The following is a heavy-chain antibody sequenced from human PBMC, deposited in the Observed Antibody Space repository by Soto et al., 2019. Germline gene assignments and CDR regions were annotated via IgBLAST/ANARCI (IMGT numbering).Heavy chain of an antibody. CDR3: AKDSNKYSSSLRGRYFDY. Sequence: GGSLRLSCAASGFTFTNYLMTWVRQAPGKGLEWVSSIDKSGGGSNTFYADYVKGRFTISRDNSKNTLLLQMNSLGAEDTAVYYCAKDSNKYSSSLRGRYFDYWGQGIGVTVSS. D-gene: IGHD4-4*01. CDR2: IDKSGGGSNT. CDR1: GFTFTNYL. V-gene: IGHV3-23*01. J-gene: IGHJ4*02.